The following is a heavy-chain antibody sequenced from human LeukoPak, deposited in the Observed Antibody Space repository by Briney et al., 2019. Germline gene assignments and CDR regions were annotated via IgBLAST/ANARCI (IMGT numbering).Heavy chain of an antibody. Sequence: SETLSLTCAVYGGSFSGYYWTWIRQPPGKGLEWIGEINHSGSTNYNPSLKSRVTISVDTSKNQFSLKLSSVTAADTAVYYCARDRVTIFGVVIPLDYWGQGTLVTVSS. CDR3: ARDRVTIFGVVIPLDY. CDR2: INHSGST. D-gene: IGHD3-3*01. J-gene: IGHJ4*02. CDR1: GGSFSGYY. V-gene: IGHV4-34*01.